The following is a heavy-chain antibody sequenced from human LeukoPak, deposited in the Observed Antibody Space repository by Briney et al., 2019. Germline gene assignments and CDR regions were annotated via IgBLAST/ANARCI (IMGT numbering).Heavy chain of an antibody. D-gene: IGHD2-2*01. V-gene: IGHV3-23*01. Sequence: GGSLRLSCAASGFPFSSHVLSWVRQAPGKGLEWVSAISGSGGSTYYADSVKGRFTISRDNSKNTLYLQMNSLRAEDTAVYYCAKGSISYAPFDYWGQGTLVTVSS. J-gene: IGHJ4*02. CDR1: GFPFSSHV. CDR3: AKGSISYAPFDY. CDR2: ISGSGGST.